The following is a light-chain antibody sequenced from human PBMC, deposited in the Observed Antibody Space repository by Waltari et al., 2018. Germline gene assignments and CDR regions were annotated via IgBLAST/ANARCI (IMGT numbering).Light chain of an antibody. J-gene: IGKJ5*01. CDR3: QQYGSSPVT. V-gene: IGKV3-20*01. Sequence: EIVLTPSPGTLSLSPGERATLSCRASQSVSSNYLAWYQQKPGQAPRLLINGASTRATGIPDRFSGSGSGTDFTLTISRLEPEDFVVYYCQQYGSSPVTFGQGTRVEI. CDR1: QSVSSNY. CDR2: GAS.